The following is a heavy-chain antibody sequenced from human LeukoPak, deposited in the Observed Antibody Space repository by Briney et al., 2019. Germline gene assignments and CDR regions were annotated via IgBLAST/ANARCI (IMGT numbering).Heavy chain of an antibody. V-gene: IGHV3-21*01. Sequence: GGSLRLSCAASGFTFSIYSMNWVRQAPGKGLEWVSSISSSSSYIYYADSVKGRFTISRDNAKNSLYLQMNSLRAEDTAVYYCARGSSGSYGTDFDYWGQGTLVTVSS. CDR1: GFTFSIYS. D-gene: IGHD1-26*01. CDR3: ARGSSGSYGTDFDY. J-gene: IGHJ4*02. CDR2: ISSSSSYI.